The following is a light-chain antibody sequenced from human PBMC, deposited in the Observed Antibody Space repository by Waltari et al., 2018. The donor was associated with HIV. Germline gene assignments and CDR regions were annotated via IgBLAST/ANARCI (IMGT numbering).Light chain of an antibody. CDR1: QSVSIY. Sequence: DIVLTQSPATLSLSPGERATLSCRASQSVSIYLAWYQQKPGQAPRLLIYDASNRATGIPARFSGSGSGTDFTLTISSLEPEDFAVYYCQQRSNWPPMYTFGQGTKLEIK. V-gene: IGKV3-11*01. CDR2: DAS. CDR3: QQRSNWPPMYT. J-gene: IGKJ2*01.